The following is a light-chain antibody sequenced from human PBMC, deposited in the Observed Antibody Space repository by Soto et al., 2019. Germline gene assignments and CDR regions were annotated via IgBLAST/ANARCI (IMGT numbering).Light chain of an antibody. CDR3: QQYNNWPYT. Sequence: EIVMTQSPATLSVSPGERATLSCRASQSISSNLAWYQQKPGQAPRLLIYGASSRATGLPARFSGSGSGTEFTLTISSLQSEDFAVYYCQQYNNWPYTFGQGTKPEI. V-gene: IGKV3-15*01. J-gene: IGKJ2*01. CDR1: QSISSN. CDR2: GAS.